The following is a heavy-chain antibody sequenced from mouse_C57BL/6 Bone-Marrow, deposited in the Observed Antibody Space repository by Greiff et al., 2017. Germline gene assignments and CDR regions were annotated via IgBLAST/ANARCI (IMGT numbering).Heavy chain of an antibody. CDR1: GFTFSDYG. J-gene: IGHJ4*01. CDR3: ARQGTTDAMDY. CDR2: ISSGSSTI. D-gene: IGHD1-1*01. V-gene: IGHV5-17*01. Sequence: EVQVVESGGGLVKPGGSLKLSCAASGFTFSDYGMHWVRQAPEKGLEWVAYISSGSSTIYYADTVKGRFTISRDNAKNTLFLQMTSLRYEDTAMYYCARQGTTDAMDYWGQGTSVTVSS.